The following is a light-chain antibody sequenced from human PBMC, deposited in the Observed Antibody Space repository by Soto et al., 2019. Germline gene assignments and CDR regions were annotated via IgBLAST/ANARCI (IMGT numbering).Light chain of an antibody. Sequence: EIVLTQSPGTLSLSPGERATLSCRASQSVSSSYLAWYQQKPGQAPRLLIYGASSRATGIPDRFSGSGSGXXXXXXXXXLEPEDFAVYYCQQYGSSPQTFGQGTKVDIK. CDR2: GAS. CDR1: QSVSSSY. J-gene: IGKJ1*01. CDR3: QQYGSSPQT. V-gene: IGKV3-20*01.